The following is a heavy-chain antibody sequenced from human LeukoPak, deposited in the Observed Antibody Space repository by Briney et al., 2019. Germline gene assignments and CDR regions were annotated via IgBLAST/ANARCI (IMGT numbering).Heavy chain of an antibody. D-gene: IGHD3-10*01. J-gene: IGHJ6*02. Sequence: SETLSLTYTVSRVSNSYYQWSWIRQPPGKGLEWIGDLFNSGGTSYNASLKSRVTVSIDTSKKQVSLKVTSVTAADTAVYYCARRIPDSGTRDVWGQGTTVTVTS. CDR1: RVSNSYYQ. V-gene: IGHV4-59*08. CDR3: ARRIPDSGTRDV. CDR2: LFNSGGT.